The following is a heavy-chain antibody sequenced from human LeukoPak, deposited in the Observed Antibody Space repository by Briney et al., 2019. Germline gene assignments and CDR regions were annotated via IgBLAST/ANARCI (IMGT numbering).Heavy chain of an antibody. Sequence: GGSLRLSCAASGFTFSSYGMRWVRQAPGKGLEWVAFIRYDGSNKYYADSVKGRFTISRDNSKNTLYLQMNSLRAEDTAVYYCAKDLTRDLDAFDIWGQGTMVTVSS. CDR2: IRYDGSNK. J-gene: IGHJ3*02. CDR3: AKDLTRDLDAFDI. V-gene: IGHV3-30*02. D-gene: IGHD7-27*01. CDR1: GFTFSSYG.